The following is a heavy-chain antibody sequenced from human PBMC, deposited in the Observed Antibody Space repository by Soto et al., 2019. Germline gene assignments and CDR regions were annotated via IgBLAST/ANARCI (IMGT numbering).Heavy chain of an antibody. Sequence: QVHLVESGGGVVQPGRSLTLSCAASGFTFEKYGMHWVRQAPGKGLEWVAVISYDGSNKYYADSVKGRFTISRDNSKNTVYLQMNSLRAEDTSVYYCAKDQWYSGSFYLYWGQGTLVTVSS. D-gene: IGHD1-26*01. CDR2: ISYDGSNK. V-gene: IGHV3-30*18. CDR3: AKDQWYSGSFYLY. CDR1: GFTFEKYG. J-gene: IGHJ4*02.